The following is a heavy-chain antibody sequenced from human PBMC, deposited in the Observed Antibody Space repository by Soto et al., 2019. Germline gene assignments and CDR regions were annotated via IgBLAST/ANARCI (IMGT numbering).Heavy chain of an antibody. CDR2: ISYDGSNK. Sequence: LRLSCAASGFTFSSYGMHWVRQAPGKGLEWVAVISYDGSNKYYADSVKGRFTISRDNSKNTLYLQMNSLRAEDTAVYYCAKVHYDSSGYYYSANFDYWGQGTLVTVSS. V-gene: IGHV3-30*18. CDR3: AKVHYDSSGYYYSANFDY. CDR1: GFTFSSYG. D-gene: IGHD3-22*01. J-gene: IGHJ4*02.